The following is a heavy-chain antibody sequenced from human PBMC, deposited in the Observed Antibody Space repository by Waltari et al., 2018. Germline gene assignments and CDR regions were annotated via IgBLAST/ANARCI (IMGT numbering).Heavy chain of an antibody. CDR3: ATTVAARSYFDY. Sequence: QVQLVESGAEVKKPGASVKVSCKASGYTFTCYYMLLGRQAPGQGLEWMGIINPSGGSTSYAQKFQGRVTMTRDTSTSTVYMELSSLRSEDTAVYYCATTVAARSYFDYWGQGTLVTVSS. J-gene: IGHJ4*02. V-gene: IGHV1-46*01. D-gene: IGHD6-6*01. CDR2: INPSGGST. CDR1: GYTFTCYY.